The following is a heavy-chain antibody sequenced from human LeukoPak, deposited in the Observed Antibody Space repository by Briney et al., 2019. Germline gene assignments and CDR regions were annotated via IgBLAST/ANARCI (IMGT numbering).Heavy chain of an antibody. J-gene: IGHJ6*03. CDR1: GGSNSSFY. CDR2: VDTSGST. Sequence: SETLSLTCTVSGGSNSSFYWSWVRQSAGKGLEWIGRVDTSGSTHYNPSLGSRVTMSLDTSNNQFSLKLSSVTVADTAVYYCARGLGGASYYMDVWGKGTTVTVSS. V-gene: IGHV4-4*07. CDR3: ARGLGGASYYMDV. D-gene: IGHD3-16*01.